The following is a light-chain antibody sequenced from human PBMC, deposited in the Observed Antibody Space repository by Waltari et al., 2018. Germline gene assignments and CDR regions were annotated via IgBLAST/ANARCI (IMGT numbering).Light chain of an antibody. J-gene: IGLJ3*02. CDR3: QTWGTGILV. CDR1: SGHSSYA. Sequence: QLVLTQSPSASASLGASVKLTCTLSSGHSSYAIAWHQQQTEKGPRYLMKLNSDGRHSKGDGIPDRFSGSSPGAERYLPISSLQSEDEADYYCQTWGTGILVFGGRTKLTVL. CDR2: LNSDGRH. V-gene: IGLV4-69*01.